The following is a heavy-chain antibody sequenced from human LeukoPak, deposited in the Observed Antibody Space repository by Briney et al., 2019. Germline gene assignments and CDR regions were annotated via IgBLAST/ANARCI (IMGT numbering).Heavy chain of an antibody. V-gene: IGHV3-53*01. CDR2: IYSGGST. D-gene: IGHD1-7*01. CDR3: ARVPTGTLSYYGMDV. Sequence: AGGSLRLSCAASGFTFSSYAMSWVRQAPGKGLEWVSVIYSGGSTYYADSVKGRFTISRDNSKNTLYLQMNSLRAEDTAVYYCARVPTGTLSYYGMDVWGQGTTVTVSS. CDR1: GFTFSSYA. J-gene: IGHJ6*02.